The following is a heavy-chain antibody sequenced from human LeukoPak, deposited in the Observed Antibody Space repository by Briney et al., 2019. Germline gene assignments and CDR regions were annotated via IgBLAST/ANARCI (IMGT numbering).Heavy chain of an antibody. Sequence: SETLSLTCTVSAGSISSYYWSWIRQPPGKGLEWIGYIYSSGSTNYNPSLKSRVTISIDTSKNQFSLKLSSVTAADTAVYYCARHSSSSWFYFDYWGQGTLVTVSS. J-gene: IGHJ4*02. D-gene: IGHD6-13*01. CDR2: IYSSGST. CDR3: ARHSSSSWFYFDY. V-gene: IGHV4-59*08. CDR1: AGSISSYY.